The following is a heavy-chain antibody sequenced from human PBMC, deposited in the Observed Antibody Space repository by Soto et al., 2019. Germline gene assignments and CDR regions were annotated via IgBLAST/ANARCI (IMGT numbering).Heavy chain of an antibody. D-gene: IGHD5-18*01. Sequence: PGGSLRLSCAASGSTFSTYPFHWVRQAPGEGLEWVAIVSSDGSIKYYADSVKGRFTISRDNSKNTLYLQMNSLRTEDTAVYYCAREGDTLMEHLDSWGQGTLVTVSS. CDR2: VSSDGSIK. J-gene: IGHJ4*02. CDR3: AREGDTLMEHLDS. V-gene: IGHV3-30-3*01. CDR1: GSTFSTYP.